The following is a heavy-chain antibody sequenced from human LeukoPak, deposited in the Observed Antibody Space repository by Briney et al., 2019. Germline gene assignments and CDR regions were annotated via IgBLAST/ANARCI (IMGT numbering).Heavy chain of an antibody. D-gene: IGHD2-8*01. CDR2: INPTDYST. Sequence: ASVKVSCKASGYTFTNYYFHWVRQAPGQGLEWMGIINPTDYSTHYAQNFKDRVTMTWDTSTSTVYMELTSLRSDNTVVYCCAKDATNVPTPFDLWGQGTLVSVSS. J-gene: IGHJ4*02. CDR1: GYTFTNYY. CDR3: AKDATNVPTPFDL. V-gene: IGHV1-46*01.